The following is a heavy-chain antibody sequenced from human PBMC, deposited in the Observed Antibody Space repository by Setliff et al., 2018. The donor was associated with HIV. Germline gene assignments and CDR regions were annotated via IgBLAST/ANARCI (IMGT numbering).Heavy chain of an antibody. Sequence: SETLSLTCTVSGDSISTDYWTWIRQPPGKGLEWIGYIYTTGSTNYNPSLKSRVTMSVDTSKNQFSLRLTSVTAPDTAIYYCARQTWEYYDTLTGYYRSPKNFDSWGQGTLVTSPQ. V-gene: IGHV4-4*09. CDR2: IYTTGST. CDR3: ARQTWEYYDTLTGYYRSPKNFDS. D-gene: IGHD3-9*01. J-gene: IGHJ4*02. CDR1: GDSISTDY.